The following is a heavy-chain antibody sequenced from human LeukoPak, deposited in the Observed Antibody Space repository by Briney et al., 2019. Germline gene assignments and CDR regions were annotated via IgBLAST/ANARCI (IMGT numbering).Heavy chain of an antibody. CDR1: GYTFTGYY. CDR3: ARVPSNSSSWSLFDY. Sequence: DSVKVSCKASGYTFTGYYMHWVRLAPAPGIEWKGWISPNSGGTNYAQKFQGRVTMTRDTSISKAYMELSRLRSDDTAVYYCARVPSNSSSWSLFDYWGQGTLVTVS. V-gene: IGHV1-2*02. CDR2: ISPNSGGT. D-gene: IGHD6-13*01. J-gene: IGHJ4*02.